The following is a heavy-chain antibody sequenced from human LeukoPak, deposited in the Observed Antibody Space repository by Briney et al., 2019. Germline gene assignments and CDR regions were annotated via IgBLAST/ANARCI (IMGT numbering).Heavy chain of an antibody. CDR2: ISSSSSYI. CDR1: GFTFSSYS. Sequence: GGSLRLSCAASGFTFSSYSMNWVRQAPGKGLEWVSSISSSSSYIYYADSVKGRFTISRDNSNNTLYVQMSSLRPEDTAVYYXXXXXAATETFDYWGQGTLVTVSS. D-gene: IGHD1-14*01. V-gene: IGHV3-21*01. J-gene: IGHJ4*02. CDR3: XXXXAATETFDY.